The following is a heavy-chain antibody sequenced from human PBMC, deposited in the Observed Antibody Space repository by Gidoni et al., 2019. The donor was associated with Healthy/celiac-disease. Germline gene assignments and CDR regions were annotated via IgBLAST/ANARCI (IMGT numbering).Heavy chain of an antibody. D-gene: IGHD3-22*01. CDR2: ISYDGSNK. CDR3: AKQRTAKWLKASAFDY. V-gene: IGHV3-30*18. Sequence: QVQLVESGGGVVQPGRSLRLSCAASGFTFSRYGMHWVRQAPGKGLEWVAVISYDGSNKYYADSVKGRFTISRDNSKNTLYLQMNSLRAEDTAVYYCAKQRTAKWLKASAFDYWGQGTLVTVSS. CDR1: GFTFSRYG. J-gene: IGHJ4*02.